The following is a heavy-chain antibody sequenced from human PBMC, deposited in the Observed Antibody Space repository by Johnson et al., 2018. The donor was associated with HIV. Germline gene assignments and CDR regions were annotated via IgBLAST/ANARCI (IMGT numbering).Heavy chain of an antibody. V-gene: IGHV3-30*18. CDR3: AKDGMGGNYWYAFDI. J-gene: IGHJ3*02. CDR1: GFTFSSYG. Sequence: VQVVESGGGVVQPGRSLRLSCAASGFTFSSYGMHWVRQAPGKGLEWVAVISYDGSNKYYTDSVKGRFTISRDNSKNTLYLQMNSLRAEDTAVYYCAKDGMGGNYWYAFDIWGQGTMVTVSS. D-gene: IGHD1-7*01. CDR2: ISYDGSNK.